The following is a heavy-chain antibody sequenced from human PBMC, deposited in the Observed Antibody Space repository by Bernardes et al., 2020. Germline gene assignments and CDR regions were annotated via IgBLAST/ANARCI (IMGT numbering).Heavy chain of an antibody. CDR3: AKDLVGATPLSDYYYYMDV. D-gene: IGHD1-26*01. Sequence: GGSLRLSCAASGFTFSSYGMHWVRQAPGKGLEWVAVISYDGSNKYYADSVKGRFTISRDNSKNTLYLQMNSLRAEDTAVYYCAKDLVGATPLSDYYYYMDVWGKGTTVTVSS. V-gene: IGHV3-30*18. CDR1: GFTFSSYG. J-gene: IGHJ6*03. CDR2: ISYDGSNK.